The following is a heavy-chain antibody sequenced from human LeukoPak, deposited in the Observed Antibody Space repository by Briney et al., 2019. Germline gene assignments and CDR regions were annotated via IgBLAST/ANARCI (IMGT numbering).Heavy chain of an antibody. J-gene: IGHJ4*02. CDR1: GYTFTSYG. D-gene: IGHD3-3*01. CDR3: ARATAGPFWSGYSTGPFDY. Sequence: ASVKVSCKAFGYTFTSYGISWVRQAPGQGLEWMGWISAYNGNTNYAQKLQGRVTMTTDTSTSTAYMELRSLRSDDTAVYYCARATAGPFWSGYSTGPFDYWGQGTLVTVSS. V-gene: IGHV1-18*01. CDR2: ISAYNGNT.